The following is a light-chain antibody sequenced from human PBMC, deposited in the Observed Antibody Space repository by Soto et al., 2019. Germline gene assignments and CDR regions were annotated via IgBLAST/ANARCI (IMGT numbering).Light chain of an antibody. V-gene: IGKV1-5*01. CDR2: DAS. Sequence: DIQMTQSPSTLSASVGDRVTITCRSSQPISFSLAWYQQKPGKAPKLLIYDASTLQSGVPSRFSGSESGTECILTISSLQSADFATYYCQQSHGSSLTFCQGNKVDIK. CDR1: QPISFS. CDR3: QQSHGSSLT. J-gene: IGKJ1*01.